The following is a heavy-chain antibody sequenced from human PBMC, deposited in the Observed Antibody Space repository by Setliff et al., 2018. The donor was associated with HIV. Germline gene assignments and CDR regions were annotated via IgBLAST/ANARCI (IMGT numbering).Heavy chain of an antibody. CDR2: LRFGGGP. V-gene: IGHV4-39*01. CDR3: ARRYIGTYLGSYF. J-gene: IGHJ4*02. CDR1: GDPISSSNYF. D-gene: IGHD1-26*01. Sequence: SETLSLTCNVSGDPISSSNYFWGWIRQPPGKGLEWIGDLRFGGGPSYSPSFRGRVTISADAPNNHFSLRLNSVTAADTAVYYCARRYIGTYLGSYFWGQGILVTVSS.